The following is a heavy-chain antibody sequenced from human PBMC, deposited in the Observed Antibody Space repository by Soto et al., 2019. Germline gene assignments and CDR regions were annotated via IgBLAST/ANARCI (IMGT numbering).Heavy chain of an antibody. D-gene: IGHD3-10*01. CDR2: MNPNSGNT. CDR1: GYTFISYD. J-gene: IGHJ4*02. V-gene: IGHV1-8*01. CDR3: VRHLGAQFFGDSWPDY. Sequence: ASVKVSCKASGYTFISYDINWVRQATGQGLEWIGWMNPNSGNTGYAQKFQGRVTMTRNTSISTAYMELSSLRSEDTAVYYCVRHLGAQFFGDSWPDYWGQGTLVTVSS.